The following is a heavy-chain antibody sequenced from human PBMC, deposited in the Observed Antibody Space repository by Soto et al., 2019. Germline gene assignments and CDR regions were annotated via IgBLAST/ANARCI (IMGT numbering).Heavy chain of an antibody. CDR2: INAGNGNT. D-gene: IGHD2-2*02. CDR1: GYTFTSYA. J-gene: IGHJ4*02. V-gene: IGHV1-3*01. Sequence: QVQLVQSGAEVKKPGASVKVSCKASGYTFTSYAMHWVRQAPGQRLEWMGWINAGNGNTKYSQKFQGRVTITRDTSASTAYMELSSLRSEDTAVYYCARTHPGHYYTHSPYDYWGQGTLVTVSS. CDR3: ARTHPGHYYTHSPYDY.